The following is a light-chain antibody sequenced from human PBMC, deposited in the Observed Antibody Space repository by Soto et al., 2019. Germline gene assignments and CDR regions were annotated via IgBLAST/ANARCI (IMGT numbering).Light chain of an antibody. CDR1: QGISSY. J-gene: IGKJ4*01. V-gene: IGKV1-9*01. CDR3: QQLNSDPALS. Sequence: DIQLTQSPSFLSASVGDRVTITCRASQGISSYLAWYQQKPGKAPKLLIYVASTLQSGVPSRFSGRGSGTEYTLSISSLQPEDFATYYCQQLNSDPALSFGGGTKVEIK. CDR2: VAS.